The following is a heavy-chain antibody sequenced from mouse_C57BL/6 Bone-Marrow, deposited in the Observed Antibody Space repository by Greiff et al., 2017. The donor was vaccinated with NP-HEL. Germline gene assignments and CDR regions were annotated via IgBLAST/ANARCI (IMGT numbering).Heavy chain of an antibody. CDR3: ARWGYAMDY. J-gene: IGHJ4*01. V-gene: IGHV1-19*01. CDR2: INPYNGGT. CDR1: GYTFTDYY. Sequence: VQLQQSGPVLVKPGASVKMSCKASGYTFTDYYMNWVEQSHGKSLEWIGVINPYNGGTSYNQKFKGKATLTVDKSSSTAYMELNSLTSEDSAVYYCARWGYAMDYWGQGTSVTVSS.